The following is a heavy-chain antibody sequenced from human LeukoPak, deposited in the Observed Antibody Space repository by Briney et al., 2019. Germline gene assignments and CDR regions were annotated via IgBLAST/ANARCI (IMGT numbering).Heavy chain of an antibody. CDR2: IFYSGGT. CDR1: GGSINTPNYY. V-gene: IGHV4-39*07. D-gene: IGHD1-1*01. J-gene: IGHJ5*02. CDR3: ARPVPSRLGWFDP. Sequence: SETLSLTCTVSGGSINTPNYYWGWIRQTPGKGLEWIGNIFYSGGTYYSPSLTSRVTISLDTSRNQFSLKLNSVTAADTAVYYCARPVPSRLGWFDPWGQGTLVTVSS.